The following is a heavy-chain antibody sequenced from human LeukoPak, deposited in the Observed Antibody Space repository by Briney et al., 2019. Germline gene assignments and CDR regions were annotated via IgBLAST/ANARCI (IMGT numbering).Heavy chain of an antibody. CDR3: ARDLEVVPAMAQMDV. V-gene: IGHV3-53*01. D-gene: IGHD2-21*02. CDR2: IYTDGST. J-gene: IGHJ6*04. Sequence: GGSLRLSCAASGFTVSTNYMSWVRQAPGKGLEWVSVIYTDGSTHYADSVKGRFTISRDNSKNALYRQMNSLRAEDTAVHYCARDLEVVPAMAQMDVWGKGTTVTVSS. CDR1: GFTVSTNY.